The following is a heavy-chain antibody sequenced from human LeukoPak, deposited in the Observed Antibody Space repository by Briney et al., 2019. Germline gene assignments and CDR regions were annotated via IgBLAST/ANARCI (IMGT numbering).Heavy chain of an antibody. CDR3: ARGPPRGKYYYMDV. J-gene: IGHJ6*03. V-gene: IGHV3-13*01. Sequence: PGGSLRLSCAASGFTFSSFDMHWVRHPTGQGLEWVSTIRTASDTYYPGSVEGRFTLSRDNAKNSLYLQMNSLTAGDTAVYYCARGPPRGKYYYMDVWGKGTTVTVSS. CDR1: GFTFSSFD. D-gene: IGHD1-1*01. CDR2: IRTASDT.